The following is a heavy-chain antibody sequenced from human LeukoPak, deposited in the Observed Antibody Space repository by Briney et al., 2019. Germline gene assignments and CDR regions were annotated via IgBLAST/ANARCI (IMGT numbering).Heavy chain of an antibody. Sequence: ASVNVSCKASGYTFTGYYMHWVRQAPGQGLEWMGWINPNSGGTNYAQKFQGRVTMTRDTSISTAYMELSRLRSDDTAVYYCARDNCKGILTGRTSGAFDIWGQGTMVTVSS. D-gene: IGHD3-9*01. J-gene: IGHJ3*02. V-gene: IGHV1-2*02. CDR1: GYTFTGYY. CDR3: ARDNCKGILTGRTSGAFDI. CDR2: INPNSGGT.